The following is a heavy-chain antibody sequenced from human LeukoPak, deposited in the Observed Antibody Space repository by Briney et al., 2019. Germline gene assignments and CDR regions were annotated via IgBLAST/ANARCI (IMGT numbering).Heavy chain of an antibody. D-gene: IGHD2-2*01. Sequence: SETLSLTCTVSGGSIKNSNYYWGWIRQPPGKGLEWTGSIYYSGSTYYNPPLKSRVTISVDTSKNQFSLKLSSVTAADTAVYYCARGGYCSSTSCYGNWFDPWGQGTLVTVSS. CDR2: IYYSGST. CDR3: ARGGYCSSTSCYGNWFDP. CDR1: GGSIKNSNYY. J-gene: IGHJ5*02. V-gene: IGHV4-39*07.